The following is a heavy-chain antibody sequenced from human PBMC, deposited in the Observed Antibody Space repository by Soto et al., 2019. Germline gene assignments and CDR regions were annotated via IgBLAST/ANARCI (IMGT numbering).Heavy chain of an antibody. CDR1: GYTFTGYY. CDR3: ARTSGNWYFDL. Sequence: GASVKVSGKASGYTFTGYYMHWVRQAPGQGLEWMGWTIPIFGTANYAQKFQGRVTITADKSTSTAYMELSSLRSEDTAVYYCARTSGNWYFDLWGRGTLVTVSS. V-gene: IGHV1-69*06. J-gene: IGHJ2*01. CDR2: TIPIFGTA.